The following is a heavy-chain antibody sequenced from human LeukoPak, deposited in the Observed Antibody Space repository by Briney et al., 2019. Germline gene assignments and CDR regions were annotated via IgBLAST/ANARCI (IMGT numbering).Heavy chain of an antibody. V-gene: IGHV3-23*01. D-gene: IGHD6-13*01. CDR2: LRGDGE. CDR3: AKASWVSSADAVL. Sequence: GGSLRLSCAASGFTFSSYAMSWVRQAPARGLGWVSSLRGDGEIFADSVKGRFTLSRDESRNTVYLQMNNLKVEDTAVYFCAKASWVSSADAVLWGQGTLVTVSS. CDR1: GFTFSSYA. J-gene: IGHJ4*02.